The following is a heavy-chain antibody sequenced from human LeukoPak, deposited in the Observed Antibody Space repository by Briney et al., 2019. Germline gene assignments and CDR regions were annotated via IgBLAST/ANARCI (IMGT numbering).Heavy chain of an antibody. CDR2: IYYSGST. CDR1: GGSISSSSYY. Sequence: SETLSLTCTVSGGSISSSSYYWGWIRQPPGKGLEWIGSIYYSGSTYYNPSLKSRVTISVDTSKNQFSLKLSSVTAADTAVYYCASLPNCSGGSCSRGSNYFDYWGQGTLVTVSS. J-gene: IGHJ4*02. V-gene: IGHV4-39*01. CDR3: ASLPNCSGGSCSRGSNYFDY. D-gene: IGHD2-15*01.